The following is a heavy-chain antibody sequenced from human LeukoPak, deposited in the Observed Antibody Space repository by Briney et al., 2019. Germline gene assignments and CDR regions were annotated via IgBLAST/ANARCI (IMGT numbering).Heavy chain of an antibody. CDR1: GGSIDITNY. J-gene: IGHJ4*02. CDR3: TRENRPFCPFAY. D-gene: IGHD2/OR15-2a*01. V-gene: IGHV4-4*02. CDR2: ISHDGTT. Sequence: SETLSLTCGVSGGSIDITNYWSWVRQVPDKGLEWIGEISHDGTTNYNASLRGRVAMSLDRANNQFSLSLTSVTAADTAVYYCTRENRPFCPFAYWGQGILVTVSS.